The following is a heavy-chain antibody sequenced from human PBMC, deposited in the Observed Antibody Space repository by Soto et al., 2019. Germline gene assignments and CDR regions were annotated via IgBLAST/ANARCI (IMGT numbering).Heavy chain of an antibody. D-gene: IGHD3-10*01. J-gene: IGHJ5*02. CDR3: ARDRLTMVRGVNRPSGKNWFDP. CDR1: GYTFTGYY. V-gene: IGHV1-2*04. Sequence: ASVKVSCKASGYTFTGYYMHWVRQAPGQGLEWMGWINPNSGGTNYAQKFQGWVTMTRDTSISTAYMELSRLRSDDTAVYYCARDRLTMVRGVNRPSGKNWFDPWGQGTLVTVSS. CDR2: INPNSGGT.